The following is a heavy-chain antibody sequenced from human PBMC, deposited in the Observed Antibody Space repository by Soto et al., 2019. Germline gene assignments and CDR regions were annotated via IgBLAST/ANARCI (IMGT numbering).Heavy chain of an antibody. CDR1: GFTFSSYA. CDR3: AKDPTYDYGYFDS. CDR2: IRTSVGDT. D-gene: IGHD4-17*01. Sequence: WGSLRLSCAASGFTFSSYAINCCRNSPWKWLEWVSTIRTSVGDTYYAASVKGRFTISRDNSKSTVYLHLNSLRAEDTAIYYCAKDPTYDYGYFDSWGQGTLVTVSS. V-gene: IGHV3-23*01. J-gene: IGHJ4*02.